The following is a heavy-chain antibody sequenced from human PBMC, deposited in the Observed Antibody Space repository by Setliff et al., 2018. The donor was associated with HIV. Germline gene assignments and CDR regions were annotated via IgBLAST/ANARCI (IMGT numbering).Heavy chain of an antibody. J-gene: IGHJ4*02. CDR3: ARLSTTSRDFDS. V-gene: IGHV4-30-4*01. Sequence: SETLSLTCTASYDTISTADYYWSWIRQPPGKGLEWIGFVSYTGTTRYSPSLKSRITISIDTPKNQFSLQLSSVTAADTAVYYCARLSTTSRDFDSWGQGTLVTV. CDR1: YDTISTADYY. CDR2: VSYTGTT. D-gene: IGHD3-10*01.